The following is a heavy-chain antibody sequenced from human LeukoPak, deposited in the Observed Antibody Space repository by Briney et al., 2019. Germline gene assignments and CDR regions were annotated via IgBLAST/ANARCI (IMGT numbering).Heavy chain of an antibody. Sequence: ASVKVSCKASGGTFSTNAISWVRQAPGQGLEWMGRIIPIFDIANYAQKFQGRVTITADKSTSTAYMELSSLRSEDTAVYYCARDMGDGGYNCGMDVWGQGTTVTVSS. J-gene: IGHJ6*02. CDR1: GGTFSTNA. D-gene: IGHD3-10*01. CDR3: ARDMGDGGYNCGMDV. V-gene: IGHV1-69*04. CDR2: IIPIFDIA.